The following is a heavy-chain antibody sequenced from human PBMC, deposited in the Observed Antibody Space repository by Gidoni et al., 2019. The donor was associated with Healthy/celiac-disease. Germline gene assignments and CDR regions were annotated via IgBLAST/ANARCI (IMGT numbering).Heavy chain of an antibody. Sequence: QVQLQESGPGLVQPSETLSLTCTVSGYSISSGYYWGWIRQPPGKGLEWIGSIYHSGSTYYNPSLKSRVTISVDTSKNQFSLKLSSVTAADTAVYYCASQGAAAGTFDYWGQGTLVTVSS. D-gene: IGHD6-13*01. V-gene: IGHV4-38-2*02. CDR1: GYSISSGYY. J-gene: IGHJ4*02. CDR3: ASQGAAAGTFDY. CDR2: IYHSGST.